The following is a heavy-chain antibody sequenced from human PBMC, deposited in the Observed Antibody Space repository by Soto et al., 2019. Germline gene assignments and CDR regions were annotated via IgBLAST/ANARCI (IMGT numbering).Heavy chain of an antibody. CDR2: ISSSSSYI. V-gene: IGHV3-21*01. J-gene: IGHJ3*02. CDR1: GFTFSSYS. Sequence: PGGSLRLSCAASGFTFSSYSMNWVRQAPGKGLEWVSSISSSSSYIYYADSVKGRFTISRDNAKNSLYLQMNSLRAEDTAVYYCARDRWVSLYYDSSGYYGAFDIWGQGTMVTVSS. CDR3: ARDRWVSLYYDSSGYYGAFDI. D-gene: IGHD3-22*01.